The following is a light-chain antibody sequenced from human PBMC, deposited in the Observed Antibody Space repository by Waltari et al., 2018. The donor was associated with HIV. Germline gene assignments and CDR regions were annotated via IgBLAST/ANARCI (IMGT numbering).Light chain of an antibody. CDR2: GAS. J-gene: IGKJ2*02. CDR3: HQYGSSPRT. Sequence: EIVLTQSPGTLSLSPGERATLSCRASQSVSSSYLAWYQQKPGQAPRRLIYGASSRATGIPDRFSGIGSGTDFTLTISRLEPEDFAVYYCHQYGSSPRTFGQGTKLEIK. V-gene: IGKV3-20*01. CDR1: QSVSSSY.